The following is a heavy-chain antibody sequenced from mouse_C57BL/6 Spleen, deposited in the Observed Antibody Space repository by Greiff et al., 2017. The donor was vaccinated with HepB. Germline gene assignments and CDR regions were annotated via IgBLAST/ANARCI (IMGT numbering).Heavy chain of an antibody. J-gene: IGHJ3*01. CDR3: AILAADSDWAWFAY. D-gene: IGHD2-12*01. V-gene: IGHV1-72*01. Sequence: QVQLKQPGAELVKPGASVKLSCKASGYTFTSYWMHWVKQRPGRGLEWIGRIDPNSGGTKYNEKFKSKATLTVDKPTSTALMQLISLTSEDSAVYYCAILAADSDWAWFAYWGQGTLVTVSA. CDR2: IDPNSGGT. CDR1: GYTFTSYW.